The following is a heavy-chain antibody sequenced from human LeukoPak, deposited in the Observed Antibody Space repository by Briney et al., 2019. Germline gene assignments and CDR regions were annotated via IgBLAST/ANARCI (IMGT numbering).Heavy chain of an antibody. J-gene: IGHJ6*03. CDR3: ARTGWSGLWHYYYYMDV. V-gene: IGHV1-18*01. Sequence: ASVKVSCKASGYTFTSYGISWVRQAPGQGLEWMGWISAYNGNTNYAQKLQGRVTMTTDTSTSTAYMEPRSLRSDDTAVYYCARTGWSGLWHYYYYMDVWGKGTTVTVSS. D-gene: IGHD3-3*01. CDR2: ISAYNGNT. CDR1: GYTFTSYG.